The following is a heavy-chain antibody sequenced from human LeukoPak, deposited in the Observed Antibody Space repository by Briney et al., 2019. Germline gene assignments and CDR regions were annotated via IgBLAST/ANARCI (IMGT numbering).Heavy chain of an antibody. J-gene: IGHJ6*03. D-gene: IGHD2-15*01. CDR2: IYYSGST. CDR1: GGSISSYY. V-gene: IGHV4-59*01. Sequence: PSETLSLTCTVSGGSISSYYWSWIRQPPGKGLEWIGYIYYSGSTNYNPSLKSRVTISVDTSKNQFSLKLSSVTAADTAVYYCARAGQRTGYCSGGSCYATHSYYYYMDVWGKGTTVTVSS. CDR3: ARAGQRTGYCSGGSCYATHSYYYYMDV.